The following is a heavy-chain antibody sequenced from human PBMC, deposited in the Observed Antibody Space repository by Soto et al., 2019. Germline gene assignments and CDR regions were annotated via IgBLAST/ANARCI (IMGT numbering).Heavy chain of an antibody. D-gene: IGHD3-3*01. J-gene: IGHJ5*02. Sequence: VGSLRLSCAASGFTFSIYGMHWVRQAPGKGLEWVAVIWYDGSNKYYADSVKGRFTISRDNSKNTLYLQMNSLRAEDTAVYYCARQSSRVRFLEWLPQNNWFAPWGQGTLVTVSS. V-gene: IGHV3-33*01. CDR1: GFTFSIYG. CDR3: ARQSSRVRFLEWLPQNNWFAP. CDR2: IWYDGSNK.